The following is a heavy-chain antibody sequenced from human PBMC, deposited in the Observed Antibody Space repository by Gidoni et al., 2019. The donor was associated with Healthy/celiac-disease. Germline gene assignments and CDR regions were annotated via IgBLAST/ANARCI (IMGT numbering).Heavy chain of an antibody. Sequence: EVQLLESGGGLVQPGGSLRLSCAASGFTFSSYDMSWVRQAPGKGLECVSAISGSGGSTYYADSVKGRFTISRDNSKNTLYLQMNSLRAEDTAVYYGAKGGGYQLLPYNWFDPWGQGTLVTVSS. CDR3: AKGGGYQLLPYNWFDP. D-gene: IGHD2-2*01. CDR1: GFTFSSYD. CDR2: ISGSGGST. V-gene: IGHV3-23*01. J-gene: IGHJ5*02.